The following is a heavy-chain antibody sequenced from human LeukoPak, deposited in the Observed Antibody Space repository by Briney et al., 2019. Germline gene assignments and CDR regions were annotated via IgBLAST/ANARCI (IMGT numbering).Heavy chain of an antibody. J-gene: IGHJ6*03. CDR3: TRHGYYYGSGSYPSNYYYYYYMDV. Sequence: GGSLRLSCAASGFTFSGSAMHWVRQASGKGLEWVGRIRSKANSYATAYAASVKGRFTISRDDSKNTAYLQMNSLKTEDTAVYYCTRHGYYYGSGSYPSNYYYYYYMDVWGKGTTVTISS. CDR1: GFTFSGSA. D-gene: IGHD3-10*01. V-gene: IGHV3-73*01. CDR2: IRSKANSYAT.